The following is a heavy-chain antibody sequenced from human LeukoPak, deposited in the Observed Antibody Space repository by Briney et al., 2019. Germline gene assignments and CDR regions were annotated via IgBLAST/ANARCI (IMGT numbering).Heavy chain of an antibody. J-gene: IGHJ4*02. CDR3: ARDLFHRYYDSSGRAFDY. D-gene: IGHD3-22*01. CDR1: GYTFTSYY. V-gene: IGHV1-46*01. Sequence: ASVKVSCKASGYTFTSYYMHWVRQAPGRGLEWMGIINPSGDSTRYAQKFQGRVTMTRDTSTSTFYMELSSLRSEDTAMYYCARDLFHRYYDSSGRAFDYWGQGTLVTVSS. CDR2: INPSGDST.